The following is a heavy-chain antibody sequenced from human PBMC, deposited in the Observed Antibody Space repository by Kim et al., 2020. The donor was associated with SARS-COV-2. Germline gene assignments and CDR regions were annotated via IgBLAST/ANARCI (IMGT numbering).Heavy chain of an antibody. D-gene: IGHD3-22*01. V-gene: IGHV5-10-1*01. CDR2: IDPSDSYT. Sequence: GESLNISCKGSGYSFTSYWISWVRQMPGKGLEWMGRIDPSDSYTNYSPSFQGHVTISADKSISTAYLQWSSLKASDTAMYYCALRGYDSSGYYITVFDYWGQGTLVTVSS. CDR1: GYSFTSYW. CDR3: ALRGYDSSGYYITVFDY. J-gene: IGHJ4*02.